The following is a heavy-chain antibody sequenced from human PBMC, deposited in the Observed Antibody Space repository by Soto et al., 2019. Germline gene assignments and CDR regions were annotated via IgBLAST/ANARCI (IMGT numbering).Heavy chain of an antibody. Sequence: GGSLRLSCAASGFTFSDSAMSWVRQAPGKGLEWVSAVSGGGSTTYYADSVKGRFTISRDNSKDTLYLQMNSLTTEDTAIYYCAHAYCSASTCHGGYFDYWGQGTLVTVSS. CDR3: AHAYCSASTCHGGYFDY. CDR1: GFTFSDSA. D-gene: IGHD2-15*01. J-gene: IGHJ4*02. CDR2: VSGGGSTT. V-gene: IGHV3-23*01.